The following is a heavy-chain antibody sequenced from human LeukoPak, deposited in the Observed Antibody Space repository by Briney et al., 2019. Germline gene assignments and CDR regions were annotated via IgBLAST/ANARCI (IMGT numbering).Heavy chain of an antibody. V-gene: IGHV4-59*08. D-gene: IGHD3-22*01. J-gene: IGHJ6*02. CDR1: GGSISTYY. CDR2: IYYSGST. Sequence: SEALSLTCTVSGGSISTYYWSWIRQPPGKGLEWIGYIYYSGSTNYNPSLKSRVTISVDTSKNQFSLKLSSVTAADTAVYYCARGEMYYYDSSGFIRPYYYGMDVWGQGTTVTVSS. CDR3: ARGEMYYYDSSGFIRPYYYGMDV.